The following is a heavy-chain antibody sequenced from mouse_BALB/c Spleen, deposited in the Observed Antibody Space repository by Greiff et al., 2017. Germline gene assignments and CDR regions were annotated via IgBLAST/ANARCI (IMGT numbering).Heavy chain of an antibody. CDR1: GFSLTSYD. V-gene: IGHV2-9-2*01. CDR2: IWTGGGT. CDR3: VRDPPYYYGSRMYWYFDV. J-gene: IGHJ1*01. Sequence: VKLVESGPGLVAPSQSLSITCTVSGFSLTSYDISWIRQPPGKGLEWLGVIWTGGGTNYNSAFMSRLSISKDNSKSQVFLKMNSLQTDDTAIYYCVRDPPYYYGSRMYWYFDVWGAGTTVTVSS. D-gene: IGHD1-1*01.